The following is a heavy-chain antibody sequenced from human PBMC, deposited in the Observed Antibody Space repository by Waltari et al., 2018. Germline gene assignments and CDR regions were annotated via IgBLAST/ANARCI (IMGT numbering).Heavy chain of an antibody. V-gene: IGHV1-8*01. CDR3: ARVGGYSSPGAIDY. CDR1: GYTFTSYD. Sequence: QVQLVQSGAEVKKPGASVKVSCKASGYTFTSYDINWVRQATGQGLAGMGWMNPNSGNTAYAPKFKGRVTMTRNTSISTAYMELSRLRSDDTAVYYCARVGGYSSPGAIDYWGQGTLVTVSS. CDR2: MNPNSGNT. D-gene: IGHD6-13*01. J-gene: IGHJ4*02.